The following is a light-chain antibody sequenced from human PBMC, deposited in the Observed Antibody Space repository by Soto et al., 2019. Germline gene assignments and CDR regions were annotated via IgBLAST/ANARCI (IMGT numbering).Light chain of an antibody. V-gene: IGKV1-5*03. CDR1: QSISSW. CDR2: KAS. CDR3: QHYHSYSVA. J-gene: IGKJ1*01. Sequence: DIWITHPPPTLSSYAGDTVTITCRASQSISSWLAWYQQKPGKAPKLLIYKASTLKSGVPSRFSGSGSGTEFTLTISSLLPDDFATYYCQHYHSYSVAFGHGTKVDIK.